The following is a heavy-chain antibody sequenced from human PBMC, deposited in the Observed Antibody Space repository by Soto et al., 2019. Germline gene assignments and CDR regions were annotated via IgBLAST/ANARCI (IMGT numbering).Heavy chain of an antibody. J-gene: IGHJ4*02. CDR2: IIPIFGTA. CDR1: GGTFSSYA. V-gene: IGHV1-69*13. CDR3: ARARGITGTMGDY. D-gene: IGHD1-20*01. Sequence: GASVKVSCKASGGTFSSYAISWVRQAPGQGLEWMGGIIPIFGTANYAQKFQGRVTITADESTSTAYMELSSLRSEDTDVYYCARARGITGTMGDYWGQGTLVTVS.